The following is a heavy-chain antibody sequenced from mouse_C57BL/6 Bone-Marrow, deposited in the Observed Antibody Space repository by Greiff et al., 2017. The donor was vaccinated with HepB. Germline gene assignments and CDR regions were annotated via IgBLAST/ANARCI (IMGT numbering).Heavy chain of an antibody. CDR2: INPYNGGT. J-gene: IGHJ2*01. CDR1: GYTFTDYY. CDR3: ASGAAQALIDY. D-gene: IGHD3-2*02. Sequence: EVQLQQSGPVLVKPGASVKMSCKASGYTFTDYYMNWVKQSHGKSLEWIGVINPYNGGTSYNQKFKGKATLTVDKSSSTAYMELNSLTSEDSAVYYCASGAAQALIDYWGQGTTLTVSS. V-gene: IGHV1-19*01.